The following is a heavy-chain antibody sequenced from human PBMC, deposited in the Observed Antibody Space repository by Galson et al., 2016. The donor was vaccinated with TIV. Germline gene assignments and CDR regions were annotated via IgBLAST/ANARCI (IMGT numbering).Heavy chain of an antibody. V-gene: IGHV1-69*13. J-gene: IGHJ4*02. Sequence: SVKVSCKGSGGTFSSYAINWVRQAPGQGLEWMGGISPFFGTANYAQKFQGRVTITADESTGTAYIELSSLRSEDTAVYYCARGPYYYGSGSEENWGQGTLVTVSS. CDR1: GGTFSSYA. CDR3: ARGPYYYGSGSEEN. D-gene: IGHD3-10*01. CDR2: ISPFFGTA.